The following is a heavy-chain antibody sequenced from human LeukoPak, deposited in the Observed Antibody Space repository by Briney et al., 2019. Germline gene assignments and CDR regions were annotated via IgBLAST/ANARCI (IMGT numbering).Heavy chain of an antibody. D-gene: IGHD1-1*01. CDR1: GGSISSYY. CDR3: ARENWNDVPYFDY. V-gene: IGHV4-59*12. CDR2: IYHSGST. J-gene: IGHJ4*02. Sequence: SETLSLTCTVSGGSISSYYWSWIRQPPGKGLEWIGYIYHSGSTYYNPSLKSRVTISVDRSKNQFSLKLSSVTAADTAVYYCARENWNDVPYFDYWGQGTLVTVSS.